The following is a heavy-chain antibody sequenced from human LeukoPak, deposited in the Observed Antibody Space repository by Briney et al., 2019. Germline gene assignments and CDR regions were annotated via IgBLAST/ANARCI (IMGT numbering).Heavy chain of an antibody. Sequence: PGGSLRLSCAASGFTFSSYAMSWVRQAPGKGLEWVSGISDSGGSTYYADSVKGRFTISRDNSKNTLYLQMNSLRAEDTAVYYCARGDQANYYDSSGYYVFYFDYWGQGTLVTVSS. CDR2: ISDSGGST. D-gene: IGHD3-22*01. CDR3: ARGDQANYYDSSGYYVFYFDY. V-gene: IGHV3-23*01. J-gene: IGHJ4*02. CDR1: GFTFSSYA.